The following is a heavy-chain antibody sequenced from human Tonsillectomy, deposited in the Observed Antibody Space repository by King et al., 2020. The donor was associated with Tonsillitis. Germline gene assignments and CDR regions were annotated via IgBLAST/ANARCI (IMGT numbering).Heavy chain of an antibody. CDR2: ISYDGSSK. D-gene: IGHD3-22*01. Sequence: VQLVESGGGVVHPGRSLRLSCSASGFTFNNYGMHWVRQAPGKGLDWVAGISYDGSSKYYTDSVKGRFTISRDNSKNTLYLQMNSLRAEDTAVYYCAKGLYYYDSSGYYVRDAFDIWGQGTMV. CDR1: GFTFNNYG. V-gene: IGHV3-30*18. J-gene: IGHJ3*02. CDR3: AKGLYYYDSSGYYVRDAFDI.